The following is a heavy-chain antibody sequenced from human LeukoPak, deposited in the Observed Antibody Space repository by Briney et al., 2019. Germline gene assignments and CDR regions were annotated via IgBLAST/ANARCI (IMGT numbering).Heavy chain of an antibody. V-gene: IGHV3-23*01. CDR2: ISGSGGST. D-gene: IGHD2-2*02. CDR3: ARKIPSMSYFDY. CDR1: GLTFSSYA. Sequence: RGSLRLSCAASGLTFSSYAMSWVRQAPGKGLEWVSAISGSGGSTYYADSVKGRFTISRDNSKNTLYLQMNSLRAEDTAVYYCARKIPSMSYFDYWGQGTLVTVSS. J-gene: IGHJ4*02.